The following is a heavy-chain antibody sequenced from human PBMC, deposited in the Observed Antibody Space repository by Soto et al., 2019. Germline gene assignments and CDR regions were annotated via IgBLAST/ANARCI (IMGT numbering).Heavy chain of an antibody. V-gene: IGHV4-31*03. J-gene: IGHJ5*02. CDR2: IYYSGST. CDR1: GGSISIGGYY. CDR3: ARGDALLAP. Sequence: KTSETLSLTCTVSGGSISIGGYYWSCIRQHPGKGLEWIGYIYYSGSTYYNPSLKSRVTISVDTSKNQFSLKLSSVTAADTAVYYCARGDALLAPWGQGTLVTVSS.